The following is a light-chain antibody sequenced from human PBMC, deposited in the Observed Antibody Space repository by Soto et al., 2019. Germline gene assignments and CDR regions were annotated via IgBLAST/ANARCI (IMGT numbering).Light chain of an antibody. V-gene: IGKV3-20*01. J-gene: IGKJ3*01. CDR2: GAS. CDR1: QSVSSSY. CDR3: QQYGSSPLFT. Sequence: EIVLTQSPGTLSLSPGERATLSCRASQSVSSSYSAWYQQKPGQAPRLLIYGASSRATGIPDRFSGSGSGTDFTLTISRMEPENFAVYYCQQYGSSPLFTFGPATKVDIK.